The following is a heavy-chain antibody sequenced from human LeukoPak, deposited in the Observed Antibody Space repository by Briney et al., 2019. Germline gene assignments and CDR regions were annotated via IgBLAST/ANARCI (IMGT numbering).Heavy chain of an antibody. CDR2: IYYSGST. Sequence: SETLSLTCTVSNGSISTYYWNWIRQPPGKGLEWIGFIYYSGSTNSHPSVRSRITMSVDTSKNQFSLKLSSVTAADTAVYYCARGNYGGNFDYWGQGILVTVSS. D-gene: IGHD4-23*01. CDR3: ARGNYGGNFDY. J-gene: IGHJ4*02. CDR1: NGSISTYY. V-gene: IGHV4-59*01.